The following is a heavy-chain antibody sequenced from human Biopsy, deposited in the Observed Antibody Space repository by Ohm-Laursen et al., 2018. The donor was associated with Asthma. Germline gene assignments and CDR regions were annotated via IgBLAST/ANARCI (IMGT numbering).Heavy chain of an antibody. D-gene: IGHD6-13*01. Sequence: ASVKVSCKASGYTFIGCHIHWMRQAPGQGLEWMGRLNPNSGGTNYAQKFQGRVAMTRDTSISTAYMEVSRLRSDDTAVYYCARGQKSAGDRWFDPWGQGTLVTVSS. J-gene: IGHJ5*02. CDR1: GYTFIGCH. V-gene: IGHV1-2*06. CDR3: ARGQKSAGDRWFDP. CDR2: LNPNSGGT.